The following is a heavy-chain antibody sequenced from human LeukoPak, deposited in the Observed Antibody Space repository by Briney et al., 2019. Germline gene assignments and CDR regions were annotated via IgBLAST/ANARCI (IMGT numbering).Heavy chain of an antibody. V-gene: IGHV3-21*01. CDR1: GFTFDAYA. J-gene: IGHJ1*01. CDR3: ARDPWGSSGYFQH. D-gene: IGHD6-19*01. Sequence: GGSLRLSCAASGFTFDAYAMHWVRQAPGKGLEWVSLISTSSSYIYYADSVKGRFTISRDNAKNSLYLQMNTLRAEDTAVYYCARDPWGSSGYFQHWGQGTLVTVSS. CDR2: ISTSSSYI.